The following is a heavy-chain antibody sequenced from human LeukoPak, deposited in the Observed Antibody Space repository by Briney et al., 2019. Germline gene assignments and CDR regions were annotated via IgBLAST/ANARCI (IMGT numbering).Heavy chain of an antibody. CDR3: ARDIDCSGGSCTGRFDP. J-gene: IGHJ5*02. D-gene: IGHD2-15*01. Sequence: RGSLRLSCAASGFTSCSYAMHWVRPAPGKGREWVAVISYDGSNKSYTDSGKGRFTISRDNSKNTLYLQMNSLRAEDTAVYDCARDIDCSGGSCTGRFDPWGQGTLVTVSS. V-gene: IGHV3-30-3*01. CDR2: ISYDGSNK. CDR1: GFTSCSYA.